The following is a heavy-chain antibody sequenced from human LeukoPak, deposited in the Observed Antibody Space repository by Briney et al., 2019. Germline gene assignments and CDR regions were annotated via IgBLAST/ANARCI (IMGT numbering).Heavy chain of an antibody. CDR2: IFHTGST. Sequence: SETLSLTCAVSGGSISSGGYSWSWIRQPPGKGLEWIGYIFHTGSTYYNPSPKSRVTISMDTSKNQFSLKLTSVAAADTAVYYCARGDVGYFDYWGHGSLVTVSS. CDR1: GGSISSGGYS. J-gene: IGHJ4*01. V-gene: IGHV4-30-2*01. D-gene: IGHD1-26*01. CDR3: ARGDVGYFDY.